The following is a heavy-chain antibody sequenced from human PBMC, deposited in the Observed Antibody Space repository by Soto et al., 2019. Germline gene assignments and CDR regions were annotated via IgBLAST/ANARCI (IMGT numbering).Heavy chain of an antibody. CDR3: ARAPILQLERPWFDP. CDR1: GGSISSYY. Sequence: QVQLQESGPGLVKPSETLSLTCTVSGGSISSYYWSWIRQPPGKGLEWIGYIYYSGSTNYNPSLNSRVTISVDTSKNQFSLKLSSVTAADTAVYYCARAPILQLERPWFDPWGQGTLVTVSS. V-gene: IGHV4-59*01. J-gene: IGHJ5*02. CDR2: IYYSGST. D-gene: IGHD1-1*01.